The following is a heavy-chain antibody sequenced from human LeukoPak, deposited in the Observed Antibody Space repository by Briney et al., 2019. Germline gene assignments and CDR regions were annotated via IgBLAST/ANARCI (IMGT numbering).Heavy chain of an antibody. CDR1: GGSISSYY. Sequence: SETLSLTCTVSGGSISSYYWSWIRQPPGKGLEWIGYIFYSGSTKYNPSLKSRVTISVDTSKNQFSLKLSSVTAADTAVYFCARHEGYSYAFAYWGQGTLVTVSS. J-gene: IGHJ4*02. V-gene: IGHV4-59*08. D-gene: IGHD5-18*01. CDR3: ARHEGYSYAFAY. CDR2: IFYSGST.